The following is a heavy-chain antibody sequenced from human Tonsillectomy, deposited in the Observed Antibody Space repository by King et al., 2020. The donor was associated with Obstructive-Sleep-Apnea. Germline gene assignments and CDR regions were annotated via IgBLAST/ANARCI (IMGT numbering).Heavy chain of an antibody. CDR3: ARGLSGSILY. V-gene: IGHV4-38-2*02. J-gene: IGHJ4*02. CDR1: GYSISSGYY. CDR2: IYHSGSN. Sequence: VQLQESGPGLVKPSETLSLTCTVSGYSISSGYYWGWIRQPPGGGREWIGTIYHSGSNSYIPSLKSRVTVSVDTSKNQFSLKGSRVTAADTAVYYCARGLSGSILYWGQGTLVTVSS. D-gene: IGHD5-12*01.